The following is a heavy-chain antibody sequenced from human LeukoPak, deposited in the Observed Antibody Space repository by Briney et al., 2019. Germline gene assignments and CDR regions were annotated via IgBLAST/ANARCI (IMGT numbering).Heavy chain of an antibody. CDR2: MNPNSGNT. D-gene: IGHD5-24*01. V-gene: IGHV1-8*01. Sequence: ASVKVSCKASGYTFTRYDINWVRQATGQGLEWMGWMNPNSGNTGYAQKFQGRVTMTRNTSISTAYMELSSLRSEDTAVYYCARAEMATIYIDYWGQGTLVTVSS. CDR3: ARAEMATIYIDY. J-gene: IGHJ4*02. CDR1: GYTFTRYD.